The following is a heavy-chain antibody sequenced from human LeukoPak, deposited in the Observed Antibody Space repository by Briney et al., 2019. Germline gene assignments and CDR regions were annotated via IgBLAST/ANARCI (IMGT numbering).Heavy chain of an antibody. Sequence: PGGSLRLSCAASGFTFSGSAMHWVRQASGKGLEWVGRIRGKANSYATAYAASVKGRFTISRDDSKNTAYLQMTSLKTEDTAVYYCTRQSGQQWPIIDYWGQGTLVTVSS. CDR1: GFTFSGSA. V-gene: IGHV3-73*01. CDR3: TRQSGQQWPIIDY. D-gene: IGHD6-19*01. CDR2: IRGKANSYAT. J-gene: IGHJ4*02.